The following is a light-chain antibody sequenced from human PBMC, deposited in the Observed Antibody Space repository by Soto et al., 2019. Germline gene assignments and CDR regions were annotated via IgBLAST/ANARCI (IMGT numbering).Light chain of an antibody. Sequence: EIVMSQSPATLSVSPGERATLSCRASQSIRNNLAWYQQKPGQAPRLLIYAASTRPAGVPARFSGTGSGTEFTLTITSLQSEDFAVYYCNQYDTYMYAFGQGTTLEI. CDR1: QSIRNN. CDR2: AAS. V-gene: IGKV3-15*01. CDR3: NQYDTYMYA. J-gene: IGKJ2*01.